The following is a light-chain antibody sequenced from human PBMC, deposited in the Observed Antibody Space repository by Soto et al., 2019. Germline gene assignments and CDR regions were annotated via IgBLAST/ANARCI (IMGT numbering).Light chain of an antibody. V-gene: IGKV3-20*01. Sequence: EKVLTQSPATLSLCPGERATLSCRASQSVSSSYLAWYQQKSGQAPRLLIYGASNRATGIPDRFSGSGSGTDFTLTISRLEPEDFAVYYCQQYGSSPQTFGQGTKVDIK. CDR2: GAS. J-gene: IGKJ1*01. CDR3: QQYGSSPQT. CDR1: QSVSSSY.